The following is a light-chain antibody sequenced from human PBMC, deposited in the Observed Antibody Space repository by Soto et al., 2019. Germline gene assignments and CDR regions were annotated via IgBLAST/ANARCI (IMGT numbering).Light chain of an antibody. CDR1: QSVSNNY. CDR3: QKYNSAPKT. CDR2: GAS. J-gene: IGKJ1*01. V-gene: IGKV3-20*01. Sequence: EIVLVQSPGTLSLSPGERATLSCRASQSVSNNYLAWYQQKPGQAPRLLIYGASSRATGVPDRFSGSGTGTDFSLTISSLQPEDVATYYCQKYNSAPKTFGQGTKVEIK.